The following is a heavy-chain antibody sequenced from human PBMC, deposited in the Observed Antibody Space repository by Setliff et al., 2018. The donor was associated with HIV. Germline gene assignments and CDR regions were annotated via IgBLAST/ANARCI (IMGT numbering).Heavy chain of an antibody. CDR2: TYYTGST. Sequence: PSETLSLTCTVSGGSTDSGSYYWAWIRQPPGKGLEWIGSTYYTGSTYYNPSLKSRVTISIDTSKNQFSLKLNSVTAADTAVYYCARETNASGSLTAYWYFDLWGRGTLVTVSS. J-gene: IGHJ2*01. CDR3: ARETNASGSLTAYWYFDL. V-gene: IGHV4-39*02. CDR1: GGSTDSGSYY. D-gene: IGHD3-10*01.